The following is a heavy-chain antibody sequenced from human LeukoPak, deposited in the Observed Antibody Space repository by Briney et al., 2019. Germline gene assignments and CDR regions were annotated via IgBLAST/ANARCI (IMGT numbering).Heavy chain of an antibody. V-gene: IGHV1-8*03. Sequence: ASVKVSCKTSGYTFSSFDINWVRQAPGQGLEWMGWMSPNSNDTAYAQKFQGRVTISRNTSISTTYMELNSLRSEDTAVYYCARNFYYYYMDVWGKGTTVTVSS. CDR3: ARNFYYYYMDV. CDR2: MSPNSNDT. J-gene: IGHJ6*03. CDR1: GYTFSSFD.